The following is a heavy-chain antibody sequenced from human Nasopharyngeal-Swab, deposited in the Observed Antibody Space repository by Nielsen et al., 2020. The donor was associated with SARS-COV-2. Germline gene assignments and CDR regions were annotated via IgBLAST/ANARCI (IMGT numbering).Heavy chain of an antibody. Sequence: GGSLRLSCAASGFTFSSYWMSWVRQAPGKGLEWVANIKQDGSEKYYVDSVKGRFTISRDNAKNSLYLQMNSLRAEDTAVYYCARDPSSGWYPSYYYVMDVWGQGTTVTVSS. D-gene: IGHD6-19*01. V-gene: IGHV3-7*01. CDR1: GFTFSSYW. CDR2: IKQDGSEK. J-gene: IGHJ6*02. CDR3: ARDPSSGWYPSYYYVMDV.